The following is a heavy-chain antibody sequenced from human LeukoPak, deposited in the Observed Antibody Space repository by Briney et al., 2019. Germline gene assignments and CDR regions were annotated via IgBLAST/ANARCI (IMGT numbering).Heavy chain of an antibody. CDR1: GFPFSSYE. D-gene: IGHD3-22*01. CDR2: ISSSGNAI. V-gene: IGHV3-48*03. Sequence: GGSLRLSCAASGFPFSSYEMNWVRQAPGKGLEWVSYISSSGNAIYYADSVKGRFTISRDNAKNSLYLQMNSLRAEDTAVYYCARIGTDYYDSSGPLDYWGQGTLVTVSS. CDR3: ARIGTDYYDSSGPLDY. J-gene: IGHJ4*02.